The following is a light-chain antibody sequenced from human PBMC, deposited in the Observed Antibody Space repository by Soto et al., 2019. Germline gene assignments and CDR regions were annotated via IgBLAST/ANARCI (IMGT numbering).Light chain of an antibody. V-gene: IGKV2-28*01. J-gene: IGKJ1*01. CDR1: QSLLHSNGYSY. Sequence: DIVMTQSPLSLPVTPGEPDSISCRSSQSLLHSNGYSYLDWYLQKPGQSPQLLIYLGSNRASGVPDRFSGSGSGTDFTLKISRVEAEDVGVYYCMQALQTPAFGQGTKVEIK. CDR3: MQALQTPA. CDR2: LGS.